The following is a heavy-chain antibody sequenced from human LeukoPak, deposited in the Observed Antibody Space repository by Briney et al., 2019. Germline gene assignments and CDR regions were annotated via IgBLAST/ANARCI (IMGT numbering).Heavy chain of an antibody. CDR2: IIPILGIA. V-gene: IGHV1-69*04. Sequence: GASVKVSCKASGGTFSSYAISWVRQAPGQGLEWMGRIIPILGIANYTQKFQGRVTITADKSTSTAYMELSSLRSEDTAVYYCAREERYCSGGSCYPHGMDVWGQGTTVTVSS. CDR1: GGTFSSYA. CDR3: AREERYCSGGSCYPHGMDV. D-gene: IGHD2-15*01. J-gene: IGHJ6*02.